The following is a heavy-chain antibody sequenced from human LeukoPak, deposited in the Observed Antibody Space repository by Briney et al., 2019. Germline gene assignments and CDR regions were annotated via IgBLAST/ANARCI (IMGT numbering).Heavy chain of an antibody. J-gene: IGHJ5*02. CDR1: GYTFTGYY. V-gene: IGHV1-2*02. Sequence: GASVKVSCKASGYTFTGYYMHWVRQAPGQGLEWMGWINPNSGGTNYAQKFQGRVTMTRDTSISTAYMELSRLRSDDTAVYYCARDTGALIAAAGTPWFDPWGQGTLVTVSS. CDR2: INPNSGGT. D-gene: IGHD6-13*01. CDR3: ARDTGALIAAAGTPWFDP.